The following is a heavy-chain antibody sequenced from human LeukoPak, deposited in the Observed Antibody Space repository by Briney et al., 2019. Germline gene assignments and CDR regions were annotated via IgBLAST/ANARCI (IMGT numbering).Heavy chain of an antibody. V-gene: IGHV3-11*04. Sequence: PGGSLRLSCAASGFRFSGHYMSWIRQAPGKGLEWVSYISSTITTTYYADSVKGRFTISRDNAKSSLYPQMSSLRAEDTAVYYCARGDCSATGCYYFDYWGQGTLVTVSS. D-gene: IGHD2-15*01. CDR1: GFRFSGHY. CDR2: ISSTITTT. CDR3: ARGDCSATGCYYFDY. J-gene: IGHJ4*02.